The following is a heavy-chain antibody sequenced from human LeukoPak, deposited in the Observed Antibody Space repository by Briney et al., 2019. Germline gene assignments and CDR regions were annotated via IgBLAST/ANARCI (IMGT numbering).Heavy chain of an antibody. D-gene: IGHD3-3*01. CDR1: GYTFTSYD. J-gene: IGHJ5*02. Sequence: ASVKVSCKASGYTFTSYDINWVRQATGQGLEWMGWMNPNSGNTGYAQKFQGRVTITRNTSISTAYMELSSLRSEDTAVYYCARGWSYDFWSGYSPSNWFDPWGQGTLVTVSS. CDR2: MNPNSGNT. V-gene: IGHV1-8*03. CDR3: ARGWSYDFWSGYSPSNWFDP.